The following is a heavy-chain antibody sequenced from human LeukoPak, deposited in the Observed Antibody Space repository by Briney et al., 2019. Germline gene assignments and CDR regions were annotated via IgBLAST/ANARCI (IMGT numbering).Heavy chain of an antibody. CDR2: IHSITSST. Sequence: PGGSLRLSCAASGFSISDYYMNWIRQAAGEGLECVSYIHSITSSTYYADSVKGRFTISRDNAKNSLYLQMDSLKAEDTAVYYCARVGSSWFFDLWGRGTLVTVSS. D-gene: IGHD6-13*01. V-gene: IGHV3-11*04. CDR1: GFSISDYY. J-gene: IGHJ2*01. CDR3: ARVGSSWFFDL.